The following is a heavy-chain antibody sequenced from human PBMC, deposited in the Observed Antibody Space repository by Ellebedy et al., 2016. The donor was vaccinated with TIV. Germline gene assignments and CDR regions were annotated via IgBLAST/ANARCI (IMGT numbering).Heavy chain of an antibody. Sequence: GGSLRLSCAASGLTVSSNYMSWVRQAPGKGLEWVSVVFIDSTTYYADSVKGRFTISRDSSKNTLYLQMNSLRAEDTGVYYCARETFNDVDLDLWGLFDIWGQGTMVTVSS. CDR1: GLTVSSNY. V-gene: IGHV3-66*01. CDR2: VFIDSTT. CDR3: ARETFNDVDLDLWGLFDI. J-gene: IGHJ3*02. D-gene: IGHD1-7*01.